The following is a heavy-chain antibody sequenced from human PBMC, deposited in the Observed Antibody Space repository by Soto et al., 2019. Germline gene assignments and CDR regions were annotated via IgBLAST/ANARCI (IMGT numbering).Heavy chain of an antibody. J-gene: IGHJ4*02. CDR1: GFTLSGSA. CDR2: IRSRANNYAT. V-gene: IGHV3-73*01. Sequence: EVQLVESGGGLVQPGGSLMLSCAASGFTLSGSAIHWVRQASGKGLEWVARIRSRANNYATAYAASVKGRFTVSRGDSKNTAYLQMNSLKAEDTAVYYCTRLEAVAADYWGQGTLVTVSS. D-gene: IGHD6-19*01. CDR3: TRLEAVAADY.